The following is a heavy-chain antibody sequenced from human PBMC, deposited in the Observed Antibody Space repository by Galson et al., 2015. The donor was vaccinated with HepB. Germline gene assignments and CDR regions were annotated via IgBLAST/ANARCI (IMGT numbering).Heavy chain of an antibody. Sequence: SLRLSCAASGFTFDDSAMHWVRQAPGKGLAWVSLISWDGGSTYYADSVKGRFTISRDNSKNSLYLQMNSLRAEDTALYYCAKDQYYYGSGERFLGYFDYWGQGTLVTVSP. V-gene: IGHV3-43D*03. CDR3: AKDQYYYGSGERFLGYFDY. CDR2: ISWDGGST. D-gene: IGHD3-10*01. CDR1: GFTFDDSA. J-gene: IGHJ4*02.